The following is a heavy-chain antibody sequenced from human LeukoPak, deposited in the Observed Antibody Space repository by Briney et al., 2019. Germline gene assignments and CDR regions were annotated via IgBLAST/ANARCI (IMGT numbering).Heavy chain of an antibody. CDR2: IYPGDSDT. Sequence: GESLKISCQGSGYRFPIYWIGWVRQLPGKGLEWMGIIYPGDSDTRCSPSFQGQVTISADKSISTAYLQWSSLKASDTAMYYCARSHFWSGYQGRYFDYWGQGTLVTVSS. CDR1: GYRFPIYW. J-gene: IGHJ4*02. CDR3: ARSHFWSGYQGRYFDY. D-gene: IGHD3-3*02. V-gene: IGHV5-51*01.